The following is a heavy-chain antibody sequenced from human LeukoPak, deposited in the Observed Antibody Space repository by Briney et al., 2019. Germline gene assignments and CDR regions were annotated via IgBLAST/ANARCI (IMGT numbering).Heavy chain of an antibody. V-gene: IGHV3-9*01. CDR2: ISWNSGSI. J-gene: IGHJ6*02. CDR3: AKAQEGYSYGFDYYYGMDV. Sequence: PGGSLRLSCAASGFTFDDYAMHWVRQAPGKGLEWVSGISWNSGSIGYADSVKGRFTISRDNAKNSLYLQMNSLRAEDTALYYCAKAQEGYSYGFDYYYGMDVWGQGTTVTVSS. CDR1: GFTFDDYA. D-gene: IGHD5-18*01.